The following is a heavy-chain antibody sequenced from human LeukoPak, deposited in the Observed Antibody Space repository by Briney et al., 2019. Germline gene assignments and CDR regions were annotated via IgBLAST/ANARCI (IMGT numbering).Heavy chain of an antibody. CDR3: AKDMRHTDY. CDR1: GFNSTRSG. D-gene: IGHD2-21*01. V-gene: IGHV3-30*02. J-gene: IGHJ4*02. Sequence: GGTLRLSCAASGFNSTRSGTHSVRPTPHKRLERVTFIQNELSQKYYAHSVKGRFSISRANPKNTVYLHVGSLGAEYTAVYCCAKDMRHTDYWGQGTLVTVSS. CDR2: IQNELSQK.